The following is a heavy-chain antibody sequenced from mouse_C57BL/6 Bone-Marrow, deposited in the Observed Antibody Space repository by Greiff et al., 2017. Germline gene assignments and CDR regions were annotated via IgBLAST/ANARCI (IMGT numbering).Heavy chain of an antibody. J-gene: IGHJ1*03. CDR1: GYTFTSYW. D-gene: IGHD1-1*01. Sequence: VQLQQPGAELVKPGASVKLSCKASGYTFTSYWMHWVKQRPGQGLEWIGMIHPNSGSTNYNEKFKSKATLTVDKASSTAYMQLSSLTSEDSAVYYCAIRDYYYGSSPWCFDFWGTGTTVTVSS. CDR2: IHPNSGST. V-gene: IGHV1-64*01. CDR3: AIRDYYYGSSPWCFDF.